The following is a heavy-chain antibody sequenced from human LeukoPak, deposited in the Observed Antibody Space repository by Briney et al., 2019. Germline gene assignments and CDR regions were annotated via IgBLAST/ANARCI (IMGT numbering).Heavy chain of an antibody. CDR3: ARDRGSSGRKYFDY. Sequence: ASVKVSCKASGYTFTGYYMHWVRHAPGQGLGRMGGINRNSGGTNYAKKFHGRVTMTRDTSISTAYMELSRLRSDDTAVYYCARDRGSSGRKYFDYWGQGTLVTVSS. J-gene: IGHJ4*02. CDR2: INRNSGGT. V-gene: IGHV1-2*02. D-gene: IGHD6-19*01. CDR1: GYTFTGYY.